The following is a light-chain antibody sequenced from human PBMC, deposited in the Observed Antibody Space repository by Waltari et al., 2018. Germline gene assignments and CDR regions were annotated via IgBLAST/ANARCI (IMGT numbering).Light chain of an antibody. CDR3: SSYTTSSAPVV. CDR1: DSDVGAYDF. V-gene: IGLV2-14*01. J-gene: IGLJ1*01. Sequence: QSALTQPAPVSGSPGQSITIPCSGTDSDVGAYDFVSWYQQHPGKAPHLIIYEVSNRPSGISNRFSACKSGNTASLTISGLQAEDEADYYCSSYTTSSAPVVFGTGTRVTVL. CDR2: EVS.